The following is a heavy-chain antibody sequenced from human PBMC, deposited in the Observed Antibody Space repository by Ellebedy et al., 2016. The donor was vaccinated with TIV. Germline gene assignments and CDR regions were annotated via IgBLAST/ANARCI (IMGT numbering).Heavy chain of an antibody. D-gene: IGHD2-15*01. CDR2: INVYNGNT. V-gene: IGHV1-18*04. CDR3: VTNLGYCSRSNCYRV. J-gene: IGHJ3*01. Sequence: ASVKVSXXVSSHTFVTDGISWVRQAPGRGLEWMGWINVYNGNTDYAQNVQGRVTMTTDTSTNTAYMELRSLRPDDTAVYYCVTNLGYCSRSNCYRVWGQGTTLNVSS. CDR1: SHTFVTDG.